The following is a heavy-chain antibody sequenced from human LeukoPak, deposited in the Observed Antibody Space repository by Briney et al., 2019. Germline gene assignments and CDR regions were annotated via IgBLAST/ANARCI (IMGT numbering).Heavy chain of an antibody. V-gene: IGHV1-8*01. Sequence: ASVKVSCKASGYTFTSYHINWVRQATGQGLEWMGWMNPNSANTGYAQKFQGRVTMTRNTSISTAYMELSSLRSEDTAVYYRARKGTDTYYWGQGTLVTVSS. J-gene: IGHJ4*02. D-gene: IGHD1-1*01. CDR1: GYTFTSYH. CDR3: ARKGTDTYY. CDR2: MNPNSANT.